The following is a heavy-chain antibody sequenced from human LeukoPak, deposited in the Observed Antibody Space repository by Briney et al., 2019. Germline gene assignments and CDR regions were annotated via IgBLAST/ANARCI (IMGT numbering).Heavy chain of an antibody. CDR3: ARHPRSPTGTTTFDY. J-gene: IGHJ4*02. V-gene: IGHV4-39*01. CDR2: IYYSGSI. Sequence: SETLSLTCTVSGGSISSSSYYWGWIRQPPGKGLEWIGSIYYSGSIYYNPSLKSRVTISVDTSKNQFSLKLSSVTAADTAVYYCARHPRSPTGTTTFDYWGQGTLVTVSS. CDR1: GGSISSSSYY. D-gene: IGHD1-1*01.